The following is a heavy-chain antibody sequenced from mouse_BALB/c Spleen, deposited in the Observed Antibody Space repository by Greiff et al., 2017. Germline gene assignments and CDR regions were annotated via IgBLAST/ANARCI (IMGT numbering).Heavy chain of an antibody. CDR3: ARTIYDGYYVWFAY. D-gene: IGHD2-3*01. V-gene: IGHV1S127*01. J-gene: IGHJ3*01. CDR2: IDPSNSET. CDR1: GYTFTSYW. Sequence: QVQLQQSGPELVRPGASVKMSCKASGYTFTSYWMHWVKQRPGQGLEWIGMIDPSNSETRLNQKFKDKATLNVDKSSNTAYMQLSSLASEDSAVYYCARTIYDGYYVWFAYWGQGTLVTVSA.